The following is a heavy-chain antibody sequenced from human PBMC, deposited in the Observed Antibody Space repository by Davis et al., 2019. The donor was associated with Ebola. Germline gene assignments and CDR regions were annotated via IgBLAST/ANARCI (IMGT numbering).Heavy chain of an antibody. CDR1: GFTFTRYW. CDR3: ARVAVAGTLGWFDP. D-gene: IGHD6-19*01. V-gene: IGHV5-51*01. Sequence: GESPKISCKGSGFTFTRYWIGWVRPMPGKGLEWMGIIYPGDSDTRYSPSFEGQVTISADKSTAYLQWSGLKASDTAMYYCARVAVAGTLGWFDPWGQGTLVTVSS. J-gene: IGHJ5*02. CDR2: IYPGDSDT.